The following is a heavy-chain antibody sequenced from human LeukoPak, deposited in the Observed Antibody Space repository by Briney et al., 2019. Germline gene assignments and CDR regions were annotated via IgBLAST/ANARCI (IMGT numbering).Heavy chain of an antibody. CDR3: ARGLAAAGLDY. J-gene: IGHJ4*02. D-gene: IGHD6-13*01. CDR2: IYHSGST. Sequence: SQTLSLTCAVSGGSISSGGYSWSWIRQPPGKGLEWIGYIYHSGSTYYNPSLKSRVTISVDRSKNQFSLKLSSVTAADTAVYYCARGLAAAGLDYRGQGTLVTVSS. CDR1: GGSISSGGYS. V-gene: IGHV4-30-2*01.